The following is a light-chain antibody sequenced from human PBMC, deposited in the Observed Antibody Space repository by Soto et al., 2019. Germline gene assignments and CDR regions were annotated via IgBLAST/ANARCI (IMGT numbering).Light chain of an antibody. V-gene: IGKV1-9*01. J-gene: IGKJ4*02. CDR3: QQLESSPST. CDR1: QGINTF. Sequence: IQLTQSPSSLSASVVARVTIPCRASQGINTFLAWYQQKPGKAPKLLIYAASTLQSGVPSRFSGSGSGTDVTLTISSLQPEDFATYYCQQLESSPSTFGGGAKGDI. CDR2: AAS.